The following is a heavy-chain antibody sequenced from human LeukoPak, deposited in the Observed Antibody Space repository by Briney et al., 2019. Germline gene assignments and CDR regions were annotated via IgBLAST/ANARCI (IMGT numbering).Heavy chain of an antibody. CDR1: GGSISTYY. J-gene: IGHJ4*02. Sequence: SETLSLTCTVSGGSISTYYWSWIRQPAGKRLEWIGRTYTSGSTNYNPSLKSRVTISVDKSKNQFSLKLSSVTAADMAVYYCASSGLMRESFDYWGQGTLVTVSS. CDR2: TYTSGST. V-gene: IGHV4-4*07. D-gene: IGHD3-10*01. CDR3: ASSGLMRESFDY.